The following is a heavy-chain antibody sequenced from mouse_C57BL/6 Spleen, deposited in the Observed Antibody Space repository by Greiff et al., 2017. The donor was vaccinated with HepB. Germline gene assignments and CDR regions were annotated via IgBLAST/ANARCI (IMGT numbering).Heavy chain of an antibody. CDR1: GYAFSSYW. V-gene: IGHV1-80*01. CDR3: ARSNYSRAMDY. D-gene: IGHD2-12*01. CDR2: IYPGDGDT. Sequence: QVQLQQSGAELVKPGASVKISCKASGYAFSSYWMNWVKQRPGKGLEWIGQIYPGDGDTNYNGKFKGKATLTADKSSSTAYMQLSSLTSEDSAVYFCARSNYSRAMDYWGQGTSVTVSS. J-gene: IGHJ4*01.